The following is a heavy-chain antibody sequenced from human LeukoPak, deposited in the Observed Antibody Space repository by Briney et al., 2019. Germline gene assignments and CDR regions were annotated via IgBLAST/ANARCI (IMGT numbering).Heavy chain of an antibody. CDR2: ISYSGST. V-gene: IGHV4-39*01. D-gene: IGHD1-26*01. J-gene: IGHJ4*02. CDR3: ATYSGTFYLQFDY. CDR1: GGSISNSAYY. Sequence: SETLSLTCTVSGGSISNSAYYWGWIRQPPGKGLEWIGSISYSGSTYHNPSLKSRVTISVDTSKNRFSLKLISVTAADTAVYYCATYSGTFYLQFDYWGQGTLVTVSS.